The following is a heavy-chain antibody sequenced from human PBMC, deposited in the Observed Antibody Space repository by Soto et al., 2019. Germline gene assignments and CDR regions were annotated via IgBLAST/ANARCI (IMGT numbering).Heavy chain of an antibody. CDR2: IYYSGST. D-gene: IGHD6-13*01. J-gene: IGHJ5*02. CDR1: GGSIISYY. CDR3: ARGVSSWYWFDP. V-gene: IGHV4-59*01. Sequence: SETLSLTCTVSGGSIISYYWSWIRQPPGKGLEWIGYIYYSGSTNYNPPLKSRVTISVDTSKNQFSLKLSSVTAADTAVYYCARGVSSWYWFDPWGQGTLVTVSS.